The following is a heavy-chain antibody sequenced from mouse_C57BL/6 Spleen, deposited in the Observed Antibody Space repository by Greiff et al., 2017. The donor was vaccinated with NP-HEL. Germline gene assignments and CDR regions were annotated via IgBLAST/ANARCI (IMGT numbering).Heavy chain of an antibody. Sequence: EVKVVESGGGLVKPGGSLKLSCAASGFTFSDYGMHWVRQAPEKGLEWVAYISSGSSTIYYADTVKGRFTISRDNAKNTLFLQMTSLRSEETAMYYCARGGSSYPYAMDYWGQGTSVTVSS. CDR3: ARGGSSYPYAMDY. J-gene: IGHJ4*01. CDR2: ISSGSSTI. CDR1: GFTFSDYG. D-gene: IGHD1-1*01. V-gene: IGHV5-17*01.